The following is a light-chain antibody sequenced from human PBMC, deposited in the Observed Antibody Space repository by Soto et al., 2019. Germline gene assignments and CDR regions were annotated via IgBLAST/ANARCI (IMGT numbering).Light chain of an antibody. CDR2: GAS. V-gene: IGKV3-20*01. CDR1: QSVSNNY. Sequence: EIVLTQSPGTLSLSPGEGATLSCRASQSVSNNYLAWYQQKPGQAPRLLISGASSRATGVPDRFSGSGSGTDFTLTISRLESEDFALYYCQRYGSSPPHTFGQGPRLEIK. J-gene: IGKJ2*01. CDR3: QRYGSSPPHT.